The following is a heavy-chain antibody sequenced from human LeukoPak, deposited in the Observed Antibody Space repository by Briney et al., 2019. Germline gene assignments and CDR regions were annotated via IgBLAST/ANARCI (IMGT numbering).Heavy chain of an antibody. CDR2: ISSSSSSYI. CDR3: AKGGGGGYRTGGYRRAAAAFDY. J-gene: IGHJ4*02. CDR1: GFTFSSYS. V-gene: IGHV3-21*04. Sequence: GGSLRLSCAASGFTFSSYSMNWVRQAPGKGLEWVSSISSSSSSYIYYADSVKGRFTISRDNAKNSLYLQMNSLRAEDTAVYYCAKGGGGGYRTGGYRRAAAAFDYWGQGTLVTVSS. D-gene: IGHD6-13*01.